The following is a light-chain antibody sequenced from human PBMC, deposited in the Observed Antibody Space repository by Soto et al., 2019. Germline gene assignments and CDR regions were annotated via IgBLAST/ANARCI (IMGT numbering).Light chain of an antibody. V-gene: IGKV1-5*01. J-gene: IGKJ1*01. Sequence: DSQMTQSPSTLSASVGDRVTITCRASQSISSWLARYQQKPGKAPKLLIYDASSLESGVPSRCSGSGYGTEFTLTISSLQPDEIATYYCQQYNSYPWTFRQGTKVEIK. CDR3: QQYNSYPWT. CDR2: DAS. CDR1: QSISSW.